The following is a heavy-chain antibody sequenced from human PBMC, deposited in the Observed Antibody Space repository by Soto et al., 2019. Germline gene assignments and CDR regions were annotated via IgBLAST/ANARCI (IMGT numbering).Heavy chain of an antibody. J-gene: IGHJ3*02. D-gene: IGHD6-6*01. Sequence: GASVKVSCKASGFTFTSSAVQWVRQARGQRLEWIGWIVVGSGNTNYAQKFQERVTITRDMSTSTAYMELSSLRSEDTAVYYCAASVGGKLVPFDAFDIWGQGTMVNVSS. CDR1: GFTFTSSA. V-gene: IGHV1-58*01. CDR3: AASVGGKLVPFDAFDI. CDR2: IVVGSGNT.